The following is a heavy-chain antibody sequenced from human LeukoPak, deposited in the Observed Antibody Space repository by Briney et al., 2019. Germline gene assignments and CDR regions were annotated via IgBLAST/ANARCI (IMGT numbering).Heavy chain of an antibody. D-gene: IGHD2-2*01. CDR3: ARRLTQYDCFDP. CDR2: TYYRSTWYN. CDR1: GDSVSSNSVT. J-gene: IGHJ5*02. Sequence: SQTLSLTCAISGDSVSSNSVTWNWIRQSPSRGLEWLGRTYYRSTWYNDYAVSVRGRITVNSDTSKNQFSLHLNSVTPEDTAVYYCARRLTQYDCFDPWGQGILVTVSS. V-gene: IGHV6-1*01.